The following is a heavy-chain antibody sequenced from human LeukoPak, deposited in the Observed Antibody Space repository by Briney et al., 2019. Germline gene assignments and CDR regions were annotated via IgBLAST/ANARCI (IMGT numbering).Heavy chain of an antibody. J-gene: IGHJ6*02. CDR3: ARDQVSLAAAGTYYYYYGMDV. Sequence: PSETLSLTCTVSGGSISSGSYYWSWIRQPAGKGLEWIGRIYTSGSTNYNPSLKSRVTISVDTSKNQFSLKLSSVTAADTAVYYCARDQVSLAAAGTYYYYYGMDVWGQGTTVTVSS. D-gene: IGHD6-13*01. CDR2: IYTSGST. V-gene: IGHV4-61*02. CDR1: GGSISSGSYY.